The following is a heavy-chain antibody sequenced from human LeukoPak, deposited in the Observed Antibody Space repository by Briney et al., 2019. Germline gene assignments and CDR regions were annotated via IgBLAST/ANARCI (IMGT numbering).Heavy chain of an antibody. D-gene: IGHD5-18*01. CDR2: TYYISKWYN. Sequence: KPSQTLSLTCAISGDSVSTTGAAWNWIRQSPSRGLEWLGRTYYISKWYNDYAISVKSRMSINADTSKNQFSLQLNSVTPEDTAVYYCIRDLRGARETMVTGFSWYFDLWGRGTLVTVSS. V-gene: IGHV6-1*01. CDR3: IRDLRGARETMVTGFSWYFDL. CDR1: GDSVSTTGAA. J-gene: IGHJ2*01.